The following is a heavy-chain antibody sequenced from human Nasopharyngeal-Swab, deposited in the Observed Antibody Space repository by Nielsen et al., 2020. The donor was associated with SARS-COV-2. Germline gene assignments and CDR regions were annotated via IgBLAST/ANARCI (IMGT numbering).Heavy chain of an antibody. CDR1: GGSISSYY. V-gene: IGHV4-59*01. D-gene: IGHD5-18*01. Sequence: SETLSLTCTVSGGSISSYYWSWIRQPPGKGLEWIGYIYYSGSTNYNPSLKSRVTISVDTSRNQFSLKLSSVTAADTAVYYCARADTAMANDAFDIWCQGTMVTVSS. J-gene: IGHJ3*02. CDR3: ARADTAMANDAFDI. CDR2: IYYSGST.